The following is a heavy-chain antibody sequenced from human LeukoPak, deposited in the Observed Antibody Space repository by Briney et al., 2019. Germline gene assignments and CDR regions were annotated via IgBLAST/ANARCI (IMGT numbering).Heavy chain of an antibody. CDR1: GGSISSGGYY. J-gene: IGHJ4*02. CDR3: ARGVGGSYVQPFDY. Sequence: SQTLSLTCTVSGGSISSGGYYWSWIRQHPGKGLEWIGYIYYSGSTYYNPSLKSRVTISVDTSKNQFSLKLSSVTAADTAVYYCARGVGGSYVQPFDYWGQGTLVTVSS. V-gene: IGHV4-31*03. CDR2: IYYSGST. D-gene: IGHD1-26*01.